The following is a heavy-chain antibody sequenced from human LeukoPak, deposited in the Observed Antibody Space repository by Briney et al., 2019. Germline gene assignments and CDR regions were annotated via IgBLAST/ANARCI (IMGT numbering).Heavy chain of an antibody. CDR1: GFTFSSYA. Sequence: GGSLRLSCAASGFTFSSYAMHWVRQAPGKGLEWVAVISYDGSNKYYADSVKGRFTISRDNSKNTLYLQMNSLRAEDTAVYYCARDFTPEWFDIHWGQGTLVTVS. CDR2: ISYDGSNK. J-gene: IGHJ4*02. V-gene: IGHV3-30-3*01. D-gene: IGHD3-3*01. CDR3: ARDFTPEWFDIH.